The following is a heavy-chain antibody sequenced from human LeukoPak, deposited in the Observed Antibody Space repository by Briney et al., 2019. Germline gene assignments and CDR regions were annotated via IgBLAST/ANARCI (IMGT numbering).Heavy chain of an antibody. J-gene: IGHJ3*02. D-gene: IGHD6-6*01. V-gene: IGHV4-59*01. CDR3: ARGASIAARYAFDI. Sequence: SETLSLTCTVSGGSISSYFWSWVRQSPGKGLEWIGFMHHSGSANSNPSLKSRVTISMDTSKNQFSLKLSSVTAADTAVYYCARGASIAARYAFDIWGQGTMVTVSS. CDR2: MHHSGSA. CDR1: GGSISSYF.